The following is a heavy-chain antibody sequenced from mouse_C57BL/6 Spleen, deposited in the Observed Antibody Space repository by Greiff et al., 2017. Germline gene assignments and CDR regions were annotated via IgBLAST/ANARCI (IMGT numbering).Heavy chain of an antibody. CDR1: GYAFSSSW. CDR3: APTGNYAMDY. Sequence: QVQLKQSGPELVKPGASVKISCKASGYAFSSSWMNWVKQRPGKGLEWIGRIYPGDGDTNYNGKFKGKATLTADKSSSTAYMQRSSLTSEDSAVYFCAPTGNYAMDYWGQGTSVTVSA. D-gene: IGHD4-1*02. V-gene: IGHV1-82*01. J-gene: IGHJ4*01. CDR2: IYPGDGDT.